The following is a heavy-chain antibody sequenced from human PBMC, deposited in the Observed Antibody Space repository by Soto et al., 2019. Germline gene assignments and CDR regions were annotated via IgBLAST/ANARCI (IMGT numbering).Heavy chain of an antibody. V-gene: IGHV4-61*01. J-gene: IGHJ4*02. CDR1: GGSVSSGSYY. CDR2: IYYSGST. D-gene: IGHD3-3*01. CDR3: ASSYYDFWSP. Sequence: SETLSLTCTVSGGSVSSGSYYWSWIRQPPGKGLEWIGYIYYSGSTNYNPSLKSRVTISVDTSKNQFSLKLSSVTAADTAVYYCASSYYDFWSPWGQGTLVTVS.